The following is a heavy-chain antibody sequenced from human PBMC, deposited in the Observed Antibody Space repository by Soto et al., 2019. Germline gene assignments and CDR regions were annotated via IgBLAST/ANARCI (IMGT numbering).Heavy chain of an antibody. J-gene: IGHJ6*02. CDR3: ARPPGFRVVPDRGMDV. CDR1: GLTFSSYA. CDR2: ISYDGSNK. D-gene: IGHD3-3*01. V-gene: IGHV3-30-3*01. Sequence: PGGSLRLSCAASGLTFSSYAMHWVRQAPGKGLEWVAVISYDGSNKYYADSVKGRFTISRDNSKNTLYLQMNSLRAEDTAVYYCARPPGFRVVPDRGMDVWGQGTTVTVSS.